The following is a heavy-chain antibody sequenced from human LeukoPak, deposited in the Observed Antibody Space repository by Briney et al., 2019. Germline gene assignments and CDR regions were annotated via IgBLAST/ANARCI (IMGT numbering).Heavy chain of an antibody. J-gene: IGHJ6*03. CDR1: GGSISSYY. Sequence: SETLSLTCTVSGGSISSYYWSWIRQPPGKGLEWIGYIYYSGSTNYNPSLKSRVTISVDTSKNQFSLKLSSVTAADTAVHYCAKYYYGSGSYTGYYYMDVWGKGTTVTVSS. CDR3: AKYYYGSGSYTGYYYMDV. V-gene: IGHV4-59*01. D-gene: IGHD3-10*01. CDR2: IYYSGST.